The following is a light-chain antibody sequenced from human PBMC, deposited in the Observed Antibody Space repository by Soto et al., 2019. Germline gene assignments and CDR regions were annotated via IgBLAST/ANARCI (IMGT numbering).Light chain of an antibody. CDR2: CAS. CDR1: ETVSGSD. Sequence: DIGLTRSPGPQYLSLQKRATLSWRARETVSGSDLAWDQKKPGHAPRLLIDCASSRITGIPDRFSGSGSGIYFTVTTSRLEPKDFAVYYCQQYDSSHRRVDGGTEV. V-gene: IGKV3-20*01. CDR3: QQYDSSHRR. J-gene: IGKJ4*01.